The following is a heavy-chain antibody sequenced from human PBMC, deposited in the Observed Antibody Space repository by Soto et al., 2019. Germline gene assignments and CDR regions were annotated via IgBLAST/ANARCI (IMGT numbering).Heavy chain of an antibody. V-gene: IGHV3-33*01. CDR3: ARSIEEVYAIYYYSGMDV. CDR1: GFTFNDYG. J-gene: IGHJ6*02. CDR2: IWYDVSNK. D-gene: IGHD2-8*01. Sequence: QVQLVESGGGVVQPGRSLRLSCAASGFTFNDYGMHWVRQAPGKGLEWVAVIWYDVSNKYYADSVRGRFTISRDNSKSTLYLQMNSLRAEDTAVYYGARSIEEVYAIYYYSGMDVWGQGATVTVSS.